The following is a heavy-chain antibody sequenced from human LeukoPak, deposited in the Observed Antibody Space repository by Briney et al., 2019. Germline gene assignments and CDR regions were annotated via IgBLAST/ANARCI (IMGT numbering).Heavy chain of an antibody. CDR1: GGSITGYY. D-gene: IGHD3-22*01. J-gene: IGHJ4*02. CDR2: VYSSGVG. V-gene: IGHV4-4*07. Sequence: SETLSLTCTVSGGSITGYYWNWIRQPAGQGLEWLGRVYSSGVGNYNPSLTSRVTMSVDTSKNQFSLKLTSLTAADTAVYYCAREEFLHEIDSSGYFVYWGQGTLVTVAS. CDR3: AREEFLHEIDSSGYFVY.